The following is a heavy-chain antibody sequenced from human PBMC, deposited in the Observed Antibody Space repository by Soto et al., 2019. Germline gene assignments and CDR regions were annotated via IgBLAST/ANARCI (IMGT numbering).Heavy chain of an antibody. D-gene: IGHD3-10*01. CDR1: GFTFNNYA. V-gene: IGHV3-23*01. CDR2: ISGGGDTT. CDR3: AKGRGGSGSLTPRVDF. J-gene: IGHJ4*02. Sequence: EVQLLESGGGLVQPGGSLRHSCAASGFTFNNYAMTWVRQAPGKGLEWVSAISGGGDTTSYADSVKGRFTVSRDGSKNTLYLQMGSLRAEDTALYYCAKGRGGSGSLTPRVDFWGQGTLVTVSS.